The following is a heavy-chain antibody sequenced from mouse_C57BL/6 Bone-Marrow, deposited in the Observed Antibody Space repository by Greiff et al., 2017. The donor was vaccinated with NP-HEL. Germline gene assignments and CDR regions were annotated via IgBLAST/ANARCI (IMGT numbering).Heavy chain of an antibody. CDR1: GYTFTSYG. CDR3: TRSRYGNYEDYDMDY. Sequence: VQLQQSGAELARPGASVKLSCKASGYTFTSYGISWVKQRTGQGLEWIGEIYPRSGNTYYNEKFKGKATLTAAKSSSTAYMDLRSLTSEDSAVYFCTRSRYGNYEDYDMDYWCQGTSVTVSS. D-gene: IGHD2-1*01. CDR2: IYPRSGNT. J-gene: IGHJ4*01. V-gene: IGHV1-81*01.